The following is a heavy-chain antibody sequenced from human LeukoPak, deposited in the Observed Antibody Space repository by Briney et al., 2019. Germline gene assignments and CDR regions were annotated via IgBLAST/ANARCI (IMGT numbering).Heavy chain of an antibody. Sequence: GESLKISCKGSGYSFTSYWIGWVRQMPGKGLEWMGIIYPGDSDTRYSPSFQGQVTISADKSISTAYLQWSSLKASDTAMYYCARHHADVLYYDSSGYYGPFDYWGQGTLVTVSS. CDR3: ARHHADVLYYDSSGYYGPFDY. CDR1: GYSFTSYW. V-gene: IGHV5-51*01. D-gene: IGHD3-22*01. CDR2: IYPGDSDT. J-gene: IGHJ4*02.